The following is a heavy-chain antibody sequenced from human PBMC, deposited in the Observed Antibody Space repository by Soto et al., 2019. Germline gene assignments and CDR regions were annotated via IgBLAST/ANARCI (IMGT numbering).Heavy chain of an antibody. D-gene: IGHD2-2*03. Sequence: PGGSLRLSCAASGFTFGSFAMNWVRQAPGRGLEWVSTVSNTGDNTYYADSVKGRFTISRDNSRNTLYLQMNSLRAEDTAVYYCAKAQIISEGLGSFDPWGQGTLVTVSS. CDR1: GFTFGSFA. J-gene: IGHJ5*02. CDR3: AKAQIISEGLGSFDP. CDR2: VSNTGDNT. V-gene: IGHV3-23*01.